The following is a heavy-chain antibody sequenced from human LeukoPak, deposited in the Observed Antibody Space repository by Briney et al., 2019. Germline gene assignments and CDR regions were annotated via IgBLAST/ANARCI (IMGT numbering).Heavy chain of an antibody. CDR2: IYYSGST. J-gene: IGHJ5*02. V-gene: IGHV4-59*01. CDR1: GGSISSYY. CDR3: ARYSGAVAGAPRWFDP. D-gene: IGHD6-19*01. Sequence: PSETLSLTCTVSGGSISSYYWSWIRQPPGKGLEWIGYIYYSGSTNYNPSLKSRVTISVDTSKNQFSLSLSSVTAADTAIYYCARYSGAVAGAPRWFDPWGQGTLVTVSS.